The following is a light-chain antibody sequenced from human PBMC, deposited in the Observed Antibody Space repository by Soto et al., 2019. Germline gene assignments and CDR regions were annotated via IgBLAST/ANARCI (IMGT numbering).Light chain of an antibody. CDR2: GNN. V-gene: IGLV1-40*01. CDR3: QSYDSSLSGYV. CDR1: SSTIGAGYN. Sequence: QSVLTQPTSVSGAPGQRVTISCTGSSSTIGAGYNVHWYQQPPGIAPKLLIYGNNNRPSGVPDRFSGSKSGTSASLAITGLQADDEADYYCQSYDSSLSGYVFGTGTKLTVL. J-gene: IGLJ1*01.